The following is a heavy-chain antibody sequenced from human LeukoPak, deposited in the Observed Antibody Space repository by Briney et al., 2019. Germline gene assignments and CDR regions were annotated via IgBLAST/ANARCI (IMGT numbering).Heavy chain of an antibody. CDR2: ISSSSSAI. V-gene: IGHV3-48*02. CDR1: GFTFSTYS. J-gene: IGHJ4*02. Sequence: GGSLRLSCAASGFTFSTYSMNWVRQAPGKGLEWVSYISSSSSAIYYADSVKGRFTVSRDDAKNSLYLQMNSLRDEDTGVYYCARGRDYWGQGTLVTVSS. CDR3: ARGRDY.